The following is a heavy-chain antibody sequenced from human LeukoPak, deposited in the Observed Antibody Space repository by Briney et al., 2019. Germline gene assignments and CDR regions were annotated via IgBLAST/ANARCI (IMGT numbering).Heavy chain of an antibody. V-gene: IGHV3-23*01. CDR3: AKVGQWLSYYFDY. J-gene: IGHJ4*02. D-gene: IGHD6-19*01. CDR1: GFTFSSYD. CDR2: ISGSGGST. Sequence: GGSLRLSCAASGFTFSSYDMTWVRQAPGKGLEWVSAISGSGGSTYYADSVKGRFTICRDNSKNTLYLQMNSLRAEDTAVYYCAKVGQWLSYYFDYWGQGTLVTVSS.